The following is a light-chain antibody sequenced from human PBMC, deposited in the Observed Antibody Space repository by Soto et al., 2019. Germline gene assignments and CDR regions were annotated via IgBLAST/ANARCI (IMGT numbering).Light chain of an antibody. CDR3: RSYTSSSTRV. CDR1: SSDVGGYNY. Sequence: QSALTQPASVSGSPVQSITISCTGTSSDVGGYNYVSWYQQHPGKAPKLMIYEVSNRPSGVSNRFSGSKSGNTASLTISGLQAEDEADYYCRSYTSSSTRVFGGGTKLTVL. V-gene: IGLV2-14*01. J-gene: IGLJ3*02. CDR2: EVS.